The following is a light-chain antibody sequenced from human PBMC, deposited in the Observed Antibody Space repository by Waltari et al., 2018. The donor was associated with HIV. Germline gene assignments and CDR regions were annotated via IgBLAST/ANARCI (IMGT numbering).Light chain of an antibody. CDR1: SSHVGSTT. Sequence: QSVLIQPPSSSVSPGQRVTLSFSGRSSHVGSTTVNCYQHPPGVAPKLLILNDDERPSGVPDRFSGSKSGTSASLAISGLQSEDEGDYYCAAWDDSLNAYVFGTGTTVTVL. CDR3: AAWDDSLNAYV. CDR2: NDD. V-gene: IGLV1-44*01. J-gene: IGLJ1*01.